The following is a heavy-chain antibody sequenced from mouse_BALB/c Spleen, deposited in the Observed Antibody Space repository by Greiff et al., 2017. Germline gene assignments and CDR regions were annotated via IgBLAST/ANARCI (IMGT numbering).Heavy chain of an antibody. J-gene: IGHJ3*01. D-gene: IGHD2-4*01. CDR3: ARNDYDNPFAY. CDR2: INPSNGRT. CDR1: GYTFTSYW. V-gene: IGHV1S81*02. Sequence: VQLQQPGAELVKPGASVKLSCKASGYTFTSYWMHWVKQRPGQGLEWIGEINPSNGRTNYNEKFKSKATLTVDKSSSTAYMQLSSLTSEDSAVYYCARNDYDNPFAYWGQGTLVTVSA.